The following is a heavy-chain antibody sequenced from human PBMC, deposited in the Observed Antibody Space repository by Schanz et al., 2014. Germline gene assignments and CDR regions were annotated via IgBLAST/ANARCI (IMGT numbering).Heavy chain of an antibody. D-gene: IGHD6-6*01. J-gene: IGHJ6*02. V-gene: IGHV3-33*06. CDR3: AKGSMAARPLLPTDYYFYGPDI. CDR1: GFTFNNYG. Sequence: QVQLVESGGGVVRPGRSLRLSCAASGFTFNNYGMHWVRQAPGKGLEWVAVIWYDGTDRYYADSVKGRFTISRDNSKNTLYLQMNSLRAEDTAVYYCAKGSMAARPLLPTDYYFYGPDIWGQGTTVTVSS. CDR2: IWYDGTDR.